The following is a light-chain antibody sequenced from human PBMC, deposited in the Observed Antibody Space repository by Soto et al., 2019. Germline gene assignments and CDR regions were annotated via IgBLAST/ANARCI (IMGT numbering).Light chain of an antibody. V-gene: IGKV3D-15*01. J-gene: IGKJ1*01. Sequence: ELVMTHSPATLSVSPLERATLSCRPIHSPNTNLAWCHQRPGQAPRLLISGASIRATGIPARFSGSGSRTEFTVGVSGLQSEGFGVCYCRKYNHWPPWRFGEGNXV. CDR1: HSPNTN. CDR3: RKYNHWPPWR. CDR2: GAS.